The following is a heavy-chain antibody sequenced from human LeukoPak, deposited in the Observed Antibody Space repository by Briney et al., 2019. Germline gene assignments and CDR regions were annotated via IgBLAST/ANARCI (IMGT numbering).Heavy chain of an antibody. V-gene: IGHV4-39*07. D-gene: IGHD1-26*01. Sequence: PSETLSLTCTVSGGSISSSSYYWGWIRQPPGKGLEWIGSIYYSGSTYYNPSLKSRVTISVDTSKNQFSLKLSSVTAADTAVYYCARVNVVVGATRLDYWGQGTLVTVSS. CDR1: GGSISSSSYY. CDR2: IYYSGST. CDR3: ARVNVVVGATRLDY. J-gene: IGHJ4*02.